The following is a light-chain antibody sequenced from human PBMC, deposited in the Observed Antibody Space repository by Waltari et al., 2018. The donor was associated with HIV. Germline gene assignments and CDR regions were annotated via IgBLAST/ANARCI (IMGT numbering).Light chain of an antibody. Sequence: SSEVTQDPTVSVALGQTVRITCQGDSLRNYFPSWYQQKPGQAPVLVIYGENNRHSGIPDRFSGSTSGNTASLIITGAQAEDEAEYYCNSRDSSGNRLVVFGGGTKLTVL. CDR1: SLRNYF. V-gene: IGLV3-19*01. CDR2: GEN. CDR3: NSRDSSGNRLVV. J-gene: IGLJ2*01.